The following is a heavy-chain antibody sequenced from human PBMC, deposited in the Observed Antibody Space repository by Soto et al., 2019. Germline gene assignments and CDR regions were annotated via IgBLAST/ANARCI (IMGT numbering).Heavy chain of an antibody. V-gene: IGHV4-30-4*01. CDR3: ARLFTTTGSYDS. D-gene: IGHD1-26*01. CDR1: GGSINSVDYY. Sequence: PSETLSLTCTVSGGSINSVDYYWSWIRQPPGKGLEWIGFIYYSGATYYNPSLKSRVTISVDTSKNQFSLKLSSVTAADTAVYFCARLFTTTGSYDSWGQGTLVTVSS. J-gene: IGHJ5*01. CDR2: IYYSGAT.